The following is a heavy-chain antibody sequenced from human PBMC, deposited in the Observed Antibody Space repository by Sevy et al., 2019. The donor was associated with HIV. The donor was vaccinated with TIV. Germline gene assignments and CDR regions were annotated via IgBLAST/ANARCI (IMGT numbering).Heavy chain of an antibody. D-gene: IGHD3-22*01. J-gene: IGHJ4*02. CDR3: ATTKDYYDNSGDPFDY. CDR1: GSTLTRLS. CDR2: FDPEDGKT. Sequence: ASVKVSCKVSGSTLTRLSMHWVRQAPGKGLEWMASFDPEDGKTVYAQKFQGRVTMTEDTSTATAYMGLSSLRSEDTAVYYCATTKDYYDNSGDPFDYWGQGTLVTVSS. V-gene: IGHV1-24*01.